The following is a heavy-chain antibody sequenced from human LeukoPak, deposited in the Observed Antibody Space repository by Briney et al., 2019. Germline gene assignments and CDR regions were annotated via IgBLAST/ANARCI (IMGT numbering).Heavy chain of an antibody. D-gene: IGHD3-9*01. J-gene: IGHJ4*02. Sequence: PSETLSLTCAVYGGSFSGYYWSWIRQPPGKGLEWIGEINHSGSTNYNPSLKSRVTISVDTSKNQFSLKLSSVTAADTAVYYCARGRYFDWLLPPPYYFDYWGQGTLVTVSS. CDR1: GGSFSGYY. CDR3: ARGRYFDWLLPPPYYFDY. V-gene: IGHV4-34*01. CDR2: INHSGST.